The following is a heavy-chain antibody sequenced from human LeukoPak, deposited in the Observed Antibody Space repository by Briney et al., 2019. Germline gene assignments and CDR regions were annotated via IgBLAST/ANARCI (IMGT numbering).Heavy chain of an antibody. CDR3: AREDYDFWSGYKKPTGWFDP. J-gene: IGHJ5*02. V-gene: IGHV3-21*01. Sequence: GGSLRLSCAASGFTFSSYSMNWVRQAPGKGLEWVSSISSSSGYIYYADSVKGRFTISRDNAKNSLYLQMNSLRAEDTAVYYCAREDYDFWSGYKKPTGWFDPWGQGTLVTVSS. CDR2: ISSSSGYI. CDR1: GFTFSSYS. D-gene: IGHD3-3*01.